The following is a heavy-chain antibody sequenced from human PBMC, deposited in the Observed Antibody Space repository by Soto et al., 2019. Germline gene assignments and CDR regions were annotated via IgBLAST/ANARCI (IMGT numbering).Heavy chain of an antibody. V-gene: IGHV3-9*01. J-gene: IGHJ3*02. CDR1: GFTFDDYA. CDR3: AKDQFQDSSAPNYGPLDI. D-gene: IGHD3-10*01. CDR2: INWNSGNI. Sequence: EVQLVESGGGLVQPGRSLRLSCTASGFTFDDYAMHWVRQAPGKGLAWVSGINWNSGNIDYADSVKGRFTISRDNDKNSLYLQMHRLRAADTDLYYCAKDQFQDSSAPNYGPLDIWGQGTMVTVSS.